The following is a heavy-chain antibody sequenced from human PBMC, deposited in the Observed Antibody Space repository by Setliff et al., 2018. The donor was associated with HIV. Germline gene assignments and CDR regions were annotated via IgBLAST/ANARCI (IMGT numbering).Heavy chain of an antibody. CDR1: GGSISDSH. CDR3: ANDRYTGSYYPDF. J-gene: IGHJ4*01. Sequence: PSETLSLTCSVPGGSISDSHWSWIRQPAGKGLEWLGRFYTNGNTYYNPSLRSRVTVSVDTSKNRFTLKMTYMTAADTAIYYCANDRYTGSYYPDFWGRGIPVTVSS. D-gene: IGHD1-26*01. V-gene: IGHV4-4*07. CDR2: FYTNGNT.